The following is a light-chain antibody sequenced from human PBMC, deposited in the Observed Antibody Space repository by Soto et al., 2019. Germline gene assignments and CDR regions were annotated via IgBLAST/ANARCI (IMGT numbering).Light chain of an antibody. V-gene: IGLV2-14*01. CDR2: DVS. CDR3: SSYTTSSTYV. J-gene: IGLJ1*01. Sequence: LTQPASVSGSPGQSITISCTGTSSDVGGYHYVSWYQQYPGKAPKVMIYDVSNRPSGVSNRFSGSKSGNTASLTISGLQAEDEPDYYCSSYTTSSTYVFGTGTKVTVL. CDR1: SSDVGGYHY.